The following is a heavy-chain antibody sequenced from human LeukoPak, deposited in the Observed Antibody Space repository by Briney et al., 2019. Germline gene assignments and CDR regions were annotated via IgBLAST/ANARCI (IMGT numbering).Heavy chain of an antibody. CDR2: ISSSGSTI. Sequence: GGSLRLSCAASGFTFSDYYMSWIRQAPGKGLEWVSYISSSGSTIYYADSVKGRFTISRDNAKNTLYLQMNSLRAEDTAVYYCAKDGGEYYDILTGYYPRLYYMDVWGKGTTVTISS. D-gene: IGHD3-9*01. CDR1: GFTFSDYY. V-gene: IGHV3-11*01. CDR3: AKDGGEYYDILTGYYPRLYYMDV. J-gene: IGHJ6*03.